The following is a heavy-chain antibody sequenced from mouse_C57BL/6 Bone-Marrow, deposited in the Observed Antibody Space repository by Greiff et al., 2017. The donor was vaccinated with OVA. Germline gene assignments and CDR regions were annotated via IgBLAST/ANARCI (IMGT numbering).Heavy chain of an antibody. Sequence: QVTLKESGPGILQSSQTLSLTCSFSGFSLSTSGMGVSWIRQPSGKGLEWLAHIYWDDDKRYNPSLKSRLTISKDTSRNQVFLKITSVDTADTATYYCAREGYDSLFAYWGQGTLVTVSA. J-gene: IGHJ3*01. V-gene: IGHV8-12*01. CDR1: GFSLSTSGMG. CDR2: IYWDDDK. D-gene: IGHD2-4*01. CDR3: AREGYDSLFAY.